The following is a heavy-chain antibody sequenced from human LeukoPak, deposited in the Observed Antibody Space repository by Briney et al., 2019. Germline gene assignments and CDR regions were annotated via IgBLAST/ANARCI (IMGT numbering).Heavy chain of an antibody. CDR3: ARVYCSGGSCYPYFDY. J-gene: IGHJ4*02. D-gene: IGHD2-15*01. CDR1: GFTFDDYA. CDR2: ISWNSGSI. V-gene: IGHV3-9*01. Sequence: GGSLRLSCAASGFTFDDYAMHWVRQAPGKGLEWVSGISWNSGSIGYADSVKGRFTISRDNAKNSLYLQMNSLRAEDTALYYCARVYCSGGSCYPYFDYWGQGTLVTVSS.